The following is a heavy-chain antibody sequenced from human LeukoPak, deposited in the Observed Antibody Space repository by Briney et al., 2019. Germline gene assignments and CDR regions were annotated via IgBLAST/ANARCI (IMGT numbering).Heavy chain of an antibody. CDR3: AREGAAGRYFDY. CDR2: INPNSGGT. J-gene: IGHJ4*02. CDR1: GYTFTGYY. D-gene: IGHD6-13*01. Sequence: ASVEVSCKASGYTFTGYYMHWVRQAPGQGLEWMGWINPNSGGTNYAQKFQGRVTMTRDTSISTAYMELSRLRSDDTAVYYCAREGAAGRYFDYWGQGTLVTVSS. V-gene: IGHV1-2*02.